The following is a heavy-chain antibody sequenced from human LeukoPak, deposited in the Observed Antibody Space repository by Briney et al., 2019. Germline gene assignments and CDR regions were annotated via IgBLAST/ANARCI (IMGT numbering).Heavy chain of an antibody. D-gene: IGHD2-2*01. V-gene: IGHV3-21*04. Sequence: GGSLRLSCAASGFTFDDYAMHWVRQAPGKGLEWVSSISHSGSYIYYADSVKGRFTISRDNAKNSLFLQMNSLRAEDTAVYYCAKGGYCSSTSCYVPNFDYWGQGTLVTVSS. CDR3: AKGGYCSSTSCYVPNFDY. CDR2: ISHSGSYI. CDR1: GFTFDDYA. J-gene: IGHJ4*02.